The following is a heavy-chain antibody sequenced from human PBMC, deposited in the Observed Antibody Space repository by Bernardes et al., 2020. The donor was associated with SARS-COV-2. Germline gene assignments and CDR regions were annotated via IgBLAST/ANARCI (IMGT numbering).Heavy chain of an antibody. CDR3: ARERRGRTSDSWYRWCEH. Sequence: SETLSLTCIVSGGSISGDNSYWGWLRQPDGKELEWIGHIHASGSANYNPSLKSRVTIFLDPSKNQVSLKLNAVAAADTAFYYCARERRGRTSDSWYRWCEHWGQGTLVTVS. J-gene: IGHJ5*02. CDR1: GGSISGDNSY. CDR2: IHASGSA. D-gene: IGHD6-13*01. V-gene: IGHV4-61*09.